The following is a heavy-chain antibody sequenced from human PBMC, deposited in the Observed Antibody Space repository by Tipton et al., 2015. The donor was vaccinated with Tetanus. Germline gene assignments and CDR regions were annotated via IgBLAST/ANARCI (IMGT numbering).Heavy chain of an antibody. CDR3: ARDVWRYYDSSGYQDHDAFDI. D-gene: IGHD3-22*01. CDR2: IYTSGST. CDR1: GGSISTCY. J-gene: IGHJ3*02. V-gene: IGHV4-4*07. Sequence: TLSLTCTVSGGSISTCYWSWIRQPAGKGLEWIGRIYTSGSTNYNPSLKRRVTMSVDTSNNQFSLKLSSVTAADTAVYYCARDVWRYYDSSGYQDHDAFDIWGQGTMVTVSS.